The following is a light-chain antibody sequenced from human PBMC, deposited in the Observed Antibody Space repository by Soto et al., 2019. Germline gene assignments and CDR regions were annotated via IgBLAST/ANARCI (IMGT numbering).Light chain of an antibody. CDR1: QSISTW. CDR3: QQYNSYS. V-gene: IGKV1-5*03. Sequence: DIQMTQSPSTLSASVGDRVTITCQASQSISTWLAWYQQKPGKAPNLLIYKASSLESGVPSRFSGSGSGTEFTLTISSLQPDDFATYYCQQYNSYSFGPGTKVDIK. CDR2: KAS. J-gene: IGKJ3*01.